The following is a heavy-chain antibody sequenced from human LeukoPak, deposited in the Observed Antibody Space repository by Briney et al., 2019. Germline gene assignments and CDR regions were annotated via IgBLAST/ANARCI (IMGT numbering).Heavy chain of an antibody. CDR2: IYTSGST. CDR3: ARRAGDYSNYSYWFDP. D-gene: IGHD4-11*01. J-gene: IGHJ5*02. V-gene: IGHV4-4*09. Sequence: SETLSLTCTVSGGSISSYYWSWIRQPPGKGLEWIGYIYTSGSTNYNTSLKSRVAISVDTSKNQFSLKLSSVTAADTAVYYCARRAGDYSNYSYWFDPWGQGTLVTVSS. CDR1: GGSISSYY.